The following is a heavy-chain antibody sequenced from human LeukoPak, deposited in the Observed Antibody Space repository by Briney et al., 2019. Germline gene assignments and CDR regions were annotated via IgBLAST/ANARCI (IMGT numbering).Heavy chain of an antibody. J-gene: IGHJ4*02. D-gene: IGHD5-12*01. Sequence: GGSLRLSCAASGFTFSGSAMHWVRQASGKGLERVGRIRSKANSYATAYAASVKGRFTISRDDSKNTAYLQMNSLKTEDTAVYYCTSIVATIGKDYWGQGTLVTVSS. CDR3: TSIVATIGKDY. CDR2: IRSKANSYAT. V-gene: IGHV3-73*01. CDR1: GFTFSGSA.